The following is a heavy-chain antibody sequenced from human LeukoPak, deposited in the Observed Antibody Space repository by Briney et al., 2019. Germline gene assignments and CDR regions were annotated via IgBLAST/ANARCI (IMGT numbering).Heavy chain of an antibody. Sequence: GASVKVSCIASGYTFTSYGISWVRQAPGQGLEWMGWISAYNGNTNYAQKLQGRVTMPTDTSTSTAYMELRSLRADDTAVYFCAREVVVPAAIKTYDAVDIWGQGAMVTVSS. J-gene: IGHJ3*02. CDR2: ISAYNGNT. CDR1: GYTFTSYG. V-gene: IGHV1-18*01. D-gene: IGHD2-2*01. CDR3: AREVVVPAAIKTYDAVDI.